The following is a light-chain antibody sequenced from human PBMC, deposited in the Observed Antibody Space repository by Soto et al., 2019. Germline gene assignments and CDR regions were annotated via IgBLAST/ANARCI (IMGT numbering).Light chain of an antibody. J-gene: IGKJ2*01. V-gene: IGKV1-5*03. CDR1: QKINTW. CDR2: KAS. CDR3: QQYHNYYT. Sequence: DIEMTQSPSTLSASIGDRVTITCRASQKINTWLAWYQQKPGKAPKLLIYKASTLESGVPSRFRGSGSGTEFTLTISSLQPDDFATYYCQQYHNYYTFGQGTKLEIK.